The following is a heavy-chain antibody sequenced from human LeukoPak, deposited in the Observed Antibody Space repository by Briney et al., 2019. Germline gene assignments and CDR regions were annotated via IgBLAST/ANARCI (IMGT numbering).Heavy chain of an antibody. CDR3: ARDYGSGIDY. D-gene: IGHD3-10*01. J-gene: IGHJ4*02. Sequence: HSGGSLRLSCAASGMTFTSYGMHWVRQAPGKGLEWVALIWFDGSNKYYADSVKGRFTISRDNSKNTLYLQMNNLRAEDTAVYYCARDYGSGIDYWGQGTLVTVSS. CDR1: GMTFTSYG. V-gene: IGHV3-33*01. CDR2: IWFDGSNK.